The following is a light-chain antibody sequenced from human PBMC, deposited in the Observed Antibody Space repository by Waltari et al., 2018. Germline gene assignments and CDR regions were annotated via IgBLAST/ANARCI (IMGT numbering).Light chain of an antibody. CDR2: LGS. V-gene: IGKV2-28*01. J-gene: IGKJ1*01. CDR1: QSLLHRNGNNY. Sequence: DIVVTQSPLSLPVTPGEPASISSRSSQSLLHRNGNNYLDWYLQKPGQSPQLLIYLGSNWASGVPDRFSGSGSGTDFTLSISKLQAEDVAVYYCQQSLHTPWTFGPGTKVEIK. CDR3: QQSLHTPWT.